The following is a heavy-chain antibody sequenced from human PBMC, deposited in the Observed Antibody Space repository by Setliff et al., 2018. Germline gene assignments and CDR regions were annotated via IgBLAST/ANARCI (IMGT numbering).Heavy chain of an antibody. J-gene: IGHJ4*02. CDR1: GFTFSSYA. CDR3: AGVYAYSYGFDS. CDR2: ISGSGGST. D-gene: IGHD5-18*01. V-gene: IGHV3-23*01. Sequence: GGSLRLSCAASGFTFSSYAMSWVRQAPGKGLEWVSAISGSGGSTYYADSVKGRFTISRDNAKNSLSLQMNSLRAEDTAVYYCAGVYAYSYGFDSWGQGTQVTVSS.